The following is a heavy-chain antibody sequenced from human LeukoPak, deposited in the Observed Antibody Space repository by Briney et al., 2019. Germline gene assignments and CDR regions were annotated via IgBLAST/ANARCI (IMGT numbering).Heavy chain of an antibody. CDR1: GYTFTSYD. J-gene: IGHJ4*02. D-gene: IGHD5-12*01. CDR2: MNPNSGNT. Sequence: ASVKVSCKASGYTFTSYDIHWVRQATGQGLEWMGWMNPNSGNTGYAQKFQGRVTMTRNTSISTAYMELSSLRSEDTAVYYGARGRGVRYGGYTYYFDYWGQGTLVTVSS. V-gene: IGHV1-8*01. CDR3: ARGRGVRYGGYTYYFDY.